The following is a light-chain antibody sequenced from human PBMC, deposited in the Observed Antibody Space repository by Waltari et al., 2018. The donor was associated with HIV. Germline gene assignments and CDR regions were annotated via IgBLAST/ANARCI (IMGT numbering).Light chain of an antibody. V-gene: IGLV1-47*01. CDR1: SSNIGSNY. CDR3: AAWDDSLSGLV. Sequence: QSVLTQPPSASGTPGQRVTISCSGSSSNIGSNYVYWYQQLPGTAPKLLIYRNNRRPSGVPYRFSGSKSGTSASLAISGLRSEDEADYYCAAWDDSLSGLVFGGGTKLTVL. J-gene: IGLJ2*01. CDR2: RNN.